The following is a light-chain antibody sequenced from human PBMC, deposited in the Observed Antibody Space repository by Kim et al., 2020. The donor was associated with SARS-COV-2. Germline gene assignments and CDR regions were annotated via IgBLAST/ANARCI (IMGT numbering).Light chain of an antibody. Sequence: GQRVTCTCSGNTSNIGNNYVYWYQHLPGTAPELLIYKNNQRPSGVPDRFSGSKSGTSASLAISRLRSNDEAHYYCAAWDDSLSGIVFGGGTQLTVL. J-gene: IGLJ2*01. CDR2: KNN. CDR3: AAWDDSLSGIV. CDR1: TSNIGNNY. V-gene: IGLV1-47*01.